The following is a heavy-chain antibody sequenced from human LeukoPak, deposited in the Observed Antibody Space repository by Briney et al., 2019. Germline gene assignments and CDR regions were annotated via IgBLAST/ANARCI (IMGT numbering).Heavy chain of an antibody. CDR2: STDKLYSYTT. D-gene: IGHD2-15*01. V-gene: IGHV3-72*01. Sequence: PGGSLRLSCAVSGFTFSDHRMDWVRQVPGKGLQWVGRSTDKLYSYTTEYAASVRGRFTISRADSENSLYLQMNSLKTEDTAVYYCVRAGGTRGYDIWGQGTMVTVPS. CDR1: GFTFSDHR. CDR3: VRAGGTRGYDI. J-gene: IGHJ3*02.